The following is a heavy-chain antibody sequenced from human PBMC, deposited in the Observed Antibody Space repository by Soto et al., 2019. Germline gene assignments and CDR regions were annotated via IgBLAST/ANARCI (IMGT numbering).Heavy chain of an antibody. D-gene: IGHD4-17*01. CDR1: GFAVSSNY. CDR2: IYSGGST. J-gene: IGHJ1*01. Sequence: EVQLVESGGGLVQPGGSLRLSCAASGFAVSSNYMSWVRQAPWKRLKWVSVIYSGGSTYYADSVKGRFTISRDNSKNTLYLQMNSLRAEDTAMYYCARDFVHGDHPEYFQHWGQGTLVTVSS. CDR3: ARDFVHGDHPEYFQH. V-gene: IGHV3-66*01.